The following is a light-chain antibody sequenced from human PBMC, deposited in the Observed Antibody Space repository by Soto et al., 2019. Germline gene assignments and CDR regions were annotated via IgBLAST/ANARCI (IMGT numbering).Light chain of an antibody. CDR3: SSYTSSSTPYV. J-gene: IGLJ1*01. CDR2: DVS. Sequence: QSALTQPASVSGSPGQSITISCTGARSDVGGYNYVSWYQHHPGKAPKLIIYDVSNRPSGVSNRFSGSKSGNTASLTISGRQAEDEAYYYCSSYTSSSTPYVFGTGTKLTVL. CDR1: RSDVGGYNY. V-gene: IGLV2-14*01.